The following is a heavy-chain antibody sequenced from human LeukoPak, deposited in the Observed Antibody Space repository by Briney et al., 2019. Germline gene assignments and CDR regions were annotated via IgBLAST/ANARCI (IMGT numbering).Heavy chain of an antibody. CDR1: GGTFSSYA. J-gene: IGHJ4*02. V-gene: IGHV1-69*06. D-gene: IGHD4-17*01. Sequence: SVKVSCKASGGTFSSYAISWVRQAPGQGLEWMGGIIPIFGTANYAQKFQGRVTITADKSTSTAYMELSSLRSEDTAVYYCAGGPHDYGDLRPNFDYWGQGTLVTVSS. CDR2: IIPIFGTA. CDR3: AGGPHDYGDLRPNFDY.